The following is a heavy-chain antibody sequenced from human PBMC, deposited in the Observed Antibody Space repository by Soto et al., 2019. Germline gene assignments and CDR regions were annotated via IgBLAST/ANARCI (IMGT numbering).Heavy chain of an antibody. D-gene: IGHD3-22*01. CDR1: GDPINNNDYY. J-gene: IGHJ2*01. Sequence: QLHESGPGVVKPSETLSLTCTVSGDPINNNDYYWNWIRQTPGKGLEWIGYVYYSGSTYYIPSLKSRLSMSVDTSKNQFSLKLSSVTAADTAIYYCARMSYYYDKWYFDLWGRGTLVTVSS. CDR3: ARMSYYYDKWYFDL. CDR2: VYYSGST. V-gene: IGHV4-30-4*01.